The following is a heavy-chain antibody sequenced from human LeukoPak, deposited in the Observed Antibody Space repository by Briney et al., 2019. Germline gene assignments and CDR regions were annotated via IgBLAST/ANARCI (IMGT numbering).Heavy chain of an antibody. CDR3: ARVSTTVAGSDYLDY. Sequence: GGSLRLSCAASGFSFSTYWMHWVRQAPGKGLVWVSRINSDGNSTTYADSVKGRFAISRDNAKNTLYLQMNSLKTEDTAVYYCARVSTTVAGSDYLDYWGQGTQVTISS. J-gene: IGHJ4*02. D-gene: IGHD6-19*01. CDR1: GFSFSTYW. CDR2: INSDGNST. V-gene: IGHV3-74*01.